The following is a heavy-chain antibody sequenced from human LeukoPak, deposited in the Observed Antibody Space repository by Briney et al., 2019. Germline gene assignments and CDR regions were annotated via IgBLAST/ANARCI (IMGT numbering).Heavy chain of an antibody. CDR3: ARGGGCSGGSCSLLGLNWFDP. V-gene: IGHV4-59*12. Sequence: SGPTLVKPSGTLSLTCTVSGGSISSYYWSWIRQPPGKGLEWIGYIYYSGSTNYNPSLKSRVTISVDASKNQFSLKLSSVTAADTAAYYCARGGGCSGGSCSLLGLNWFDPWGQGTLVTVSS. CDR2: IYYSGST. CDR1: GGSISSYY. D-gene: IGHD2-15*01. J-gene: IGHJ5*02.